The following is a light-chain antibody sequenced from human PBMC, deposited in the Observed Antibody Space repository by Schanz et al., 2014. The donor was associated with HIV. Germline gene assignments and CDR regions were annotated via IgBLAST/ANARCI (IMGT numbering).Light chain of an antibody. J-gene: IGKJ4*01. CDR2: GAS. CDR1: QHVSTY. Sequence: EIVLTQSPATLSLSPGERATLSCRASQHVSTYLAWYQHKPGQTPRLLIYGASTRVTGIPARFSGSGSGTEFTLTISSLQPEDFATYYCQQANSFPLTFGGGTKVEIK. V-gene: IGKV3-11*01. CDR3: QQANSFPLT.